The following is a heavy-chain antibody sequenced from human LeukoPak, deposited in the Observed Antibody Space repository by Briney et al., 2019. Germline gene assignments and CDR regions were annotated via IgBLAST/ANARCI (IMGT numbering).Heavy chain of an antibody. CDR2: FSGSGGST. CDR3: AASRAVVTATSYFDY. V-gene: IGHV3-23*01. CDR1: GFTFSSYA. D-gene: IGHD2-21*02. Sequence: PGGSLRLSCAASGFTFSSYAMSWVRQAPGKGLEWVSAFSGSGGSTYYADSVKGRFTISRDNSKNTQYLQMNSLRAEDTAEYCGAASRAVVTATSYFDYWGQGTLVTVSS. J-gene: IGHJ4*02.